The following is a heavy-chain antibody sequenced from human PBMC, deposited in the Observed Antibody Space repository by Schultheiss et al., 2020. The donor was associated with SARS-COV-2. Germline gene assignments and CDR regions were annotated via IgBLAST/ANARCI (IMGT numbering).Heavy chain of an antibody. J-gene: IGHJ4*02. CDR3: ARESGNANLDY. CDR2: IWYDGSNK. V-gene: IGHV3-33*01. CDR1: GFTFSSYG. Sequence: GGSLRLSCAASGFTFSSYGMHWVRQAPGKGLEWVAVIWYDGSNKYYADSVKGRFTISRDNAKNSLYLQMNSLRAEDTAVYYCARESGNANLDYWGQGTLVTVSS. D-gene: IGHD4-23*01.